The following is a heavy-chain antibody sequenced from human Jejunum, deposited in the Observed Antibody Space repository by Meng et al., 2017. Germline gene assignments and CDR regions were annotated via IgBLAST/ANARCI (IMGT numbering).Heavy chain of an antibody. D-gene: IGHD5-18*01. J-gene: IGHJ3*02. CDR2: MNAKTGNA. CDR1: GYTFTTYD. V-gene: IGHV1-8*03. CDR3: ARALAMAGSTDSSADAFDI. Sequence: QVQLGQSGVEVKKPGASVKVSCKASGYTFTTYDINWVRQAPGQGLEWMGWMNAKTGNAVYAQKFQGRVTITRDTSISTANMELSSLTSEDTAVYYCARALAMAGSTDSSADAFDIWGQGTLVTVSS.